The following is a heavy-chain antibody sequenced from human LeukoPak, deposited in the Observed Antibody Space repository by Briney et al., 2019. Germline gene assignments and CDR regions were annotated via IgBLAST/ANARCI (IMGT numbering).Heavy chain of an antibody. CDR2: IKQDGSEK. J-gene: IGHJ2*01. Sequence: GGSLRLSCAASGFTFSSYWMSWVRQALGKGLEWVANIKQDGSEKYYVDSVEGRFTISRDNAKNSLYLQMNSLRAEDTAVYYCARDPPESWYFDLWGRGTLVTVSS. V-gene: IGHV3-7*01. CDR1: GFTFSSYW. CDR3: ARDPPESWYFDL.